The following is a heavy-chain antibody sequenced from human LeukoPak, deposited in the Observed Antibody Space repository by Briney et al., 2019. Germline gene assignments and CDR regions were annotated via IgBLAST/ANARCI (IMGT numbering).Heavy chain of an antibody. J-gene: IGHJ4*02. CDR3: AKGLYSNYELGLDY. CDR1: GFTFSSYA. Sequence: GGSLRLSCAASGFTFSSYAMSWVRQAPGKGLEWVSAISGSGGSRYYADSVKGRFTISRDNSKNTLYLQMNSLRDEDTAVYYCAKGLYSNYELGLDYWGQGTLVTVSS. V-gene: IGHV3-23*01. CDR2: ISGSGGSR. D-gene: IGHD4-11*01.